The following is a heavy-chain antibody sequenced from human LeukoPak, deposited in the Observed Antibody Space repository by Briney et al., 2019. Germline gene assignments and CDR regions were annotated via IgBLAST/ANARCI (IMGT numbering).Heavy chain of an antibody. J-gene: IGHJ4*02. CDR2: IWSDE. V-gene: IGHV3-33*01. D-gene: IGHD4-11*01. CDR3: ARGLQGLDY. CDR1: GFIFSTDG. Sequence: PGRSLRLSCASSGFIFSTDGMHWVRQAPGKGLEWVAVIWSDEYYADSVKGRFTISRDNSKNTLYLQMNSLRAEDTAVYYCARGLQGLDYWGQGTLVTVSS.